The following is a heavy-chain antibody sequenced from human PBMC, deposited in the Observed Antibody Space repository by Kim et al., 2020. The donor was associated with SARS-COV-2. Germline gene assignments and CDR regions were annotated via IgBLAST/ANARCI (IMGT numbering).Heavy chain of an antibody. CDR2: ISYDGSNK. D-gene: IGHD6-13*01. J-gene: IGHJ4*02. V-gene: IGHV3-30-3*01. CDR1: GFTFSSYA. CDR3: ANLRAAAGNGVDY. Sequence: GGSLRLSCAASGFTFSSYAMHWVRQAPGKGLEWVAVISYDGSNKYYADSVKGRFTISRDNSKNTLYLQMNSLRAEDTAVYYCANLRAAAGNGVDYWGQGTLVTVSS.